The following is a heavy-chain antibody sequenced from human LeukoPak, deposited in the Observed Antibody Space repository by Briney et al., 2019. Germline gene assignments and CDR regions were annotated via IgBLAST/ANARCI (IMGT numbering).Heavy chain of an antibody. CDR3: ARGKPYYYDSSGSDY. V-gene: IGHV3-7*01. D-gene: IGHD3-22*01. CDR1: GFTFSSYW. J-gene: IGHJ4*02. CDR2: TKQDGSEK. Sequence: GGSRRLSCAASGFTFSSYWMSWVRQAPGKGREWVANTKQDGSEKYYVHSVKGRFTISRDNAKNSLYLQMNSLRAEDTAVYYCARGKPYYYDSSGSDYWGQGTLVTVSS.